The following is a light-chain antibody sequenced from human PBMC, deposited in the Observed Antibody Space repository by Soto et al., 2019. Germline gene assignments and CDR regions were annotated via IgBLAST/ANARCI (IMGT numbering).Light chain of an antibody. Sequence: EIVLTQSPATLSLSPGERATLSCRASQSVSSYLAWYQKKPGQAPRLLIYDASNRATGIPARFSGRGCGTDFTLTISSLEPEDFAVYYCQQRSNWPRALGPGTKVDNK. CDR2: DAS. CDR3: QQRSNWPRA. CDR1: QSVSSY. V-gene: IGKV3-11*01. J-gene: IGKJ3*01.